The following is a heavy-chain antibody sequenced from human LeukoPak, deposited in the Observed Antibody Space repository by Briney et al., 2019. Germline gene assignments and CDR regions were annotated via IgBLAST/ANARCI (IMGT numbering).Heavy chain of an antibody. Sequence: GGSLRLSCAVSGFTFSNYAMSWVRQAPGKGLEWVSGISGSGDSTYYTDSVKGRLTISRDNSKNTLYLQMNSLRAEDTAVYYCAKVYPTINWRVFDYWGQGTLVTVSS. J-gene: IGHJ4*02. CDR1: GFTFSNYA. CDR2: ISGSGDST. D-gene: IGHD1-20*01. CDR3: AKVYPTINWRVFDY. V-gene: IGHV3-23*01.